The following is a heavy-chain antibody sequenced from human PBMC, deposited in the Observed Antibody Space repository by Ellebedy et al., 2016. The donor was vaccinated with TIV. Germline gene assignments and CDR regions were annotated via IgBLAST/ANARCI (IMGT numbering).Heavy chain of an antibody. V-gene: IGHV4-31*03. CDR3: ATSLLYSDSSGFNF. Sequence: SETLSLXXTVSGGSISGGGYFWNWIRQHPGKGLEWIGYIFYSGNTFYSPSLKSRVTMSVDTSKSQFSLKLGSVTAADTAVYHCATSLLYSDSSGFNFWGPGTLVTVSS. J-gene: IGHJ4*02. CDR2: IFYSGNT. CDR1: GGSISGGGYF. D-gene: IGHD3-22*01.